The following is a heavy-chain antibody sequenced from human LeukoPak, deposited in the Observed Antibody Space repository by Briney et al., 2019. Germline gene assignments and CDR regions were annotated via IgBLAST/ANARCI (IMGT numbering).Heavy chain of an antibody. V-gene: IGHV3-30*03. CDR3: AREGVGYYDP. CDR1: GFTFSSYG. J-gene: IGHJ5*02. D-gene: IGHD3-22*01. Sequence: PGRSLRLACAASGFTFSSYGMHWVRQAPGKGLEWVAVISYDGSNKYYADSVKGRFTISRDNSKNTLYLQMNSLRAEDTAVYYCAREGVGYYDPWGQGTLVTVSS. CDR2: ISYDGSNK.